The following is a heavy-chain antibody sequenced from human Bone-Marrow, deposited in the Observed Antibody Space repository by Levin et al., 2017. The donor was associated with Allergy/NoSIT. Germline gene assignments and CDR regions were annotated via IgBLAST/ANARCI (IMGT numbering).Heavy chain of an antibody. CDR3: AKHSFGVVILVVGFDY. CDR2: ISGSGGST. Sequence: GGSLRLSCAASGFTFSSYAMSWVRQAPGKGLEWVSAISGSGGSTYYADSVKGRFTISRDNSKNTLYLQMNSLRAEDTAVYYCAKHSFGVVILVVGFDYWGQGTLVTVSS. CDR1: GFTFSSYA. D-gene: IGHD3-3*01. V-gene: IGHV3-23*01. J-gene: IGHJ4*02.